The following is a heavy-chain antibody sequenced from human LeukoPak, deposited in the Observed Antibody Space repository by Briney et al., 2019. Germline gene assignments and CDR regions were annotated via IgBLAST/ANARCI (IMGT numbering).Heavy chain of an antibody. V-gene: IGHV1-2*02. Sequence: APVKVSCKASGYTFTGYYMHWVRQAPGQGLEWMGWINPNSGGTNYAQKFQGRVTMTRDTSISTAYMELSRLRSDDTAVYYCARSSPPRWELPDYWGQGTLVTVSS. D-gene: IGHD1-26*01. CDR3: ARSSPPRWELPDY. CDR1: GYTFTGYY. CDR2: INPNSGGT. J-gene: IGHJ4*02.